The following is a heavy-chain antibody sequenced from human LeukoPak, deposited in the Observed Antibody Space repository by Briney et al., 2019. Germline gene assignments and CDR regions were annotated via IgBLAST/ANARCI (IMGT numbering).Heavy chain of an antibody. CDR2: INPSGGST. J-gene: IGHJ4*02. V-gene: IGHV1-46*01. CDR3: ARGRSIVVAPDY. Sequence: ASVKVSCKASGYTFTSYYMHWVRQAPGQGLEWMGIINPSGGSTSYAQKSQGRVTVTRDTSTSTVYMELSSLRSEDTAVYYCARGRSIVVAPDYWGQGTLVTVSS. D-gene: IGHD3-22*01. CDR1: GYTFTSYY.